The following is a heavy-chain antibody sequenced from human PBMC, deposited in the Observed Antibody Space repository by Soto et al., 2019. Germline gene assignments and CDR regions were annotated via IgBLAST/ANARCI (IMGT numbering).Heavy chain of an antibody. CDR2: IYYSGST. D-gene: IGHD2-2*01. Sequence: PSETLSLTCTVSGGSISSYYWSWIRQPPGKGLEWIGYIYYSGSTNYNPSLKSRVTISVDTSKNQFSLKLSSVTAADTAVYYCARGCCISTSLHYYYGMDVWGQGTTVTVSS. CDR3: ARGCCISTSLHYYYGMDV. CDR1: GGSISSYY. V-gene: IGHV4-59*01. J-gene: IGHJ6*02.